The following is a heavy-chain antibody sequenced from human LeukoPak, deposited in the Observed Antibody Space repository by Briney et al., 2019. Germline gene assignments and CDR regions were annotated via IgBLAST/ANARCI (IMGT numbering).Heavy chain of an antibody. CDR3: TKSLTDSSSWYNYYYGMDV. CDR1: GFTFSSYA. Sequence: GGSLRLSCAASGFTFSSYAMSWVRQAPGEGLEWVSAISGSGGSTYYADSVKGRFTISRDNSKNTLYLQMNSLRAEDTAVYYCTKSLTDSSSWYNYYYGMDVWGQGTTVTVSS. D-gene: IGHD6-13*01. V-gene: IGHV3-23*01. CDR2: ISGSGGST. J-gene: IGHJ6*02.